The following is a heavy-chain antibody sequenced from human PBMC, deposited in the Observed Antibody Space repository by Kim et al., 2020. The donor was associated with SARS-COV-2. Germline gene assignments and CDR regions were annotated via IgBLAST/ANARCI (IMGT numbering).Heavy chain of an antibody. CDR2: IIPIFGTA. D-gene: IGHD6-13*01. Sequence: SVKVSCKASGGTFSSYAISWVRQAPGQGLEWMGGIIPIFGTANYAQKFQGRVTITADESTSTAYMELSSLRSEDTAVYYCASLLPRAGYSSSWYGPSNYYYYGMDVWGQGTTVTVSS. CDR1: GGTFSSYA. CDR3: ASLLPRAGYSSSWYGPSNYYYYGMDV. V-gene: IGHV1-69*13. J-gene: IGHJ6*02.